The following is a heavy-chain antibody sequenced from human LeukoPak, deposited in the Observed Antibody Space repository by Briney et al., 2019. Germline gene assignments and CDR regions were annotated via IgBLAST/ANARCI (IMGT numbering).Heavy chain of an antibody. D-gene: IGHD1-14*01. CDR1: GGSISPYY. Sequence: SETLSLTCTVSGGSISPYYWGWIRQPPGKGLEWIGCVYYSGSTKYNPSLKSRLTISVDTSKNQFSLKVSSVTAADTAVYYCAREGSYRDFNSWGQGTLVTVSS. V-gene: IGHV4-59*01. CDR3: AREGSYRDFNS. J-gene: IGHJ4*02. CDR2: VYYSGST.